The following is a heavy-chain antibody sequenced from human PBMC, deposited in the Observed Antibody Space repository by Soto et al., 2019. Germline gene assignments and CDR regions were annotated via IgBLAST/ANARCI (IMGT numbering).Heavy chain of an antibody. Sequence: GASVKVSCKASGGTFSSYAISWVRQAPGQGLEWMGGIIPIFGTANYAQKFQGRVTITADKSTSTAYMELSSLRSEDTAVYHCAREPITIFGVVIHYYFDYWGQGTLVTVSS. D-gene: IGHD3-3*01. CDR2: IIPIFGTA. V-gene: IGHV1-69*06. CDR3: AREPITIFGVVIHYYFDY. J-gene: IGHJ4*02. CDR1: GGTFSSYA.